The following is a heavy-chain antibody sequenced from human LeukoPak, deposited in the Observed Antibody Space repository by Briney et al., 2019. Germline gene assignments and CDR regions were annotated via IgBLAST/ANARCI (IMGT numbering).Heavy chain of an antibody. J-gene: IGHJ5*02. Sequence: GGSLRLSCAASGFTFSSYGMHWVRQAPGKGLEWVAVISYDGSNKYYADSVKGRFTISRDNSKNTLYLQMNSLRAEDTAVYYCARGPRPKYYDFWSGYYDPGYNWFDPWGQGTLVTVSS. V-gene: IGHV3-30*19. CDR3: ARGPRPKYYDFWSGYYDPGYNWFDP. CDR2: ISYDGSNK. CDR1: GFTFSSYG. D-gene: IGHD3-3*01.